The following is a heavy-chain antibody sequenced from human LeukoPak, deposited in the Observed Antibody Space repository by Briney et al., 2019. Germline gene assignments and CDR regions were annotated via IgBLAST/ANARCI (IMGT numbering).Heavy chain of an antibody. J-gene: IGHJ5*02. CDR3: ARARRRAAMLRGVQTNNSFEP. V-gene: IGHV1-2*04. Sequence: GASVKVSCKASGYTFTGYYMHWVRQAPGQRLEWMGWINPNSGGTNYAQKFQGWVTMTRDTSISTAYMELSRLRSDDTAVYYCARARRRAAMLRGVQTNNSFEPWGQGTLVTVAS. D-gene: IGHD3-10*01. CDR2: INPNSGGT. CDR1: GYTFTGYY.